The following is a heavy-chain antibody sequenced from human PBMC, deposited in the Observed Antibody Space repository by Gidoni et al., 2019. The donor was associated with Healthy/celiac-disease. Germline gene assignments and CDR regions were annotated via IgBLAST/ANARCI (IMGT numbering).Heavy chain of an antibody. CDR2: ISGSSGST. D-gene: IGHD3-10*01. CDR3: AKGVRLQGCYSPSYFDY. CDR1: GFPFGSDA. J-gene: IGHJ4*02. Sequence: EVQLLESGGGLVQRGGSLRLSCAASGFPFGSDARGWVGQAPGTGLEGVAAISGSSGSTYTADYVKGFTISRDNSKNTLYLQMNSLRAEDTAVYYCAKGVRLQGCYSPSYFDYWGQGTLVTVSS. V-gene: IGHV3-23*01.